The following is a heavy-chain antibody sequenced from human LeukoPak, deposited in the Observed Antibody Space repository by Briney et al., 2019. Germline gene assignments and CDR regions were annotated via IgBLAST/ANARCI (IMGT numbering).Heavy chain of an antibody. CDR2: IYYSGST. J-gene: IGHJ3*02. D-gene: IGHD3-22*01. Sequence: PSETLSLTCTVSGGSVSSGSYYWSWIRQPPGKGLVWVGYIYYSGSTNYNSSLKSRVTTSVDTSKNQFSLKLSSVTAADTAVYYCARTHDSSGYYYAFDIWGQGTMVTVSS. CDR1: GGSVSSGSYY. CDR3: ARTHDSSGYYYAFDI. V-gene: IGHV4-61*01.